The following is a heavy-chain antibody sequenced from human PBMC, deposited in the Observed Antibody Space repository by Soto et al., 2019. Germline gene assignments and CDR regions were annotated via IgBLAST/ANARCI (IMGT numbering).Heavy chain of an antibody. D-gene: IGHD3-10*01. CDR2: INHSGST. V-gene: IGHV4-34*01. CDR1: GGSLSGYY. Sequence: ASETLSLTCAVYGGSLSGYYWSWIRQPPGKGLEWIGEINHSGSTNYNPSLKSRVTISVDTSKNQFSLKLSSVTAADTAVYYCASRRGLLWFGEFRNWFDPWGQGTLVTVSS. J-gene: IGHJ5*02. CDR3: ASRRGLLWFGEFRNWFDP.